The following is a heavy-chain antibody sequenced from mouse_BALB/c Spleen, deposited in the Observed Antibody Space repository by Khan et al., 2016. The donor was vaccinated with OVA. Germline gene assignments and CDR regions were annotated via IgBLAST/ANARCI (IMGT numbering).Heavy chain of an antibody. J-gene: IGHJ3*01. Sequence: EVELVESGGDVVKPGGSLKLSCAASGFTFSNYGMSWVRQTPDKRLEWVATISTGGHYTYYPDTVKGRFTISRDNAKHTLYLPMLSLQSEDTAMFYCVRLAYYYDSEGFAYWGQGTLVTVSA. CDR2: ISTGGHYT. D-gene: IGHD1-1*01. V-gene: IGHV5-6*01. CDR1: GFTFSNYG. CDR3: VRLAYYYDSEGFAY.